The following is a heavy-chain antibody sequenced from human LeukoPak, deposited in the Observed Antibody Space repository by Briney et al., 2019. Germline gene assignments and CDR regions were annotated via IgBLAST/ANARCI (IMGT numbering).Heavy chain of an antibody. CDR3: ARDPFYCSGGSCYTT. CDR1: GGSISSSSYY. D-gene: IGHD2-15*01. CDR2: IYYSGST. J-gene: IGHJ4*02. V-gene: IGHV4-39*07. Sequence: SETLSLTCTVSGGSISSSSYYWGWIRQPPGTGLEWIGSIYYSGSTYYNPSLKSRVTISVDTSKNQFSLKLSSVTAADTAVYYCARDPFYCSGGSCYTTWGQGTLVTVSS.